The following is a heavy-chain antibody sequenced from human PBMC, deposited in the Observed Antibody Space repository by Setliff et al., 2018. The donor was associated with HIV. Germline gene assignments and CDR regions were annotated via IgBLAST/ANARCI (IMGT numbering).Heavy chain of an antibody. Sequence: GGSLRLSCAVSGLTFSRYGFHWVRQVPGKGLDWVTFIQYDESNKYYGDSVRGRFTISRDNAKNSLYLQMNSLRAEDTAVYYCARPNYYDSSGSFDYWGQETLVTAPQ. CDR3: ARPNYYDSSGSFDY. V-gene: IGHV3-30*02. CDR1: GLTFSRYG. D-gene: IGHD3-22*01. CDR2: IQYDESNK. J-gene: IGHJ4*02.